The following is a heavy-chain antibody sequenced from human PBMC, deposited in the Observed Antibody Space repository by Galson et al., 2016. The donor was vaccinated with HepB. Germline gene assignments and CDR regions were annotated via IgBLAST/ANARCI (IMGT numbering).Heavy chain of an antibody. CDR3: TRGWDP. Sequence: SVKVSCKASGYTFTSYDINWVRQASGQGLEWMGWINPDSGDTGYAQKFQGRVTMTTDTSINTAYMELSGLRSQDTALYYCTRGWDPWGQGTLVIVSS. V-gene: IGHV1-8*01. J-gene: IGHJ5*02. CDR2: INPDSGDT. CDR1: GYTFTSYD.